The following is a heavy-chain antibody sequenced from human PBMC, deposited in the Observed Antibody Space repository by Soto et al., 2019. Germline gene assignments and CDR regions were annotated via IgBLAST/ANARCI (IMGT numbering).Heavy chain of an antibody. V-gene: IGHV3-7*01. CDR3: ARDDFWSGYYTHYYYYGMDV. Sequence: PGGSLRLSCAASGFTFSSYWMSWVRQAPGKGLEWVANIKQDGSEKYYVDSVKGRFTISRDNAKNSLYLQMNSLRAEDTAVYYCARDDFWSGYYTHYYYYGMDVWGQGTTVTVSS. D-gene: IGHD3-3*01. CDR1: GFTFSSYW. CDR2: IKQDGSEK. J-gene: IGHJ6*02.